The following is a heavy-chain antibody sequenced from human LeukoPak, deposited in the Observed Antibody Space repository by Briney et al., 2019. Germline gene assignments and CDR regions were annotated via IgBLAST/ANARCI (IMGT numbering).Heavy chain of an antibody. D-gene: IGHD3-10*01. J-gene: IGHJ4*02. CDR2: ISYNGNNK. CDR1: GFTFRSYA. V-gene: IGHV3-30*04. Sequence: GGSLRLSCAASGFTFRSYAMHWVRQAPGKGLEWVAVISYNGNNKSYADSVKGRFTISRDNSKNTLYLLMNSLRAEDTAVYYCARSDFDYYGSGSYGEFDYWGQGTLVTVSS. CDR3: ARSDFDYYGSGSYGEFDY.